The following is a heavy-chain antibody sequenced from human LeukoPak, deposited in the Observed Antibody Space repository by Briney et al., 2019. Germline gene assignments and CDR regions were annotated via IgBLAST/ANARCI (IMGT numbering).Heavy chain of an antibody. CDR1: GFTFSSYS. D-gene: IGHD5-18*01. V-gene: IGHV3-21*01. CDR3: ATDGPSYSYGY. Sequence: GGSLRLSCAASGFTFSSYSMNWVRQAPGKGPEWVSSISSSSSYIYYADSVKGRFTISRDNAKNSLYLQMNSLRAEDTAVYYCATDGPSYSYGYWGQGTLVTVSS. CDR2: ISSSSSYI. J-gene: IGHJ4*02.